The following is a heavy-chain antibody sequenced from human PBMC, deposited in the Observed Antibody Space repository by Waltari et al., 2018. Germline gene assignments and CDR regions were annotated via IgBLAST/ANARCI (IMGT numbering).Heavy chain of an antibody. V-gene: IGHV4-59*13. CDR1: GGSLRDDY. CDR3: ARGTNPFGY. CDR2: IYYTGST. Sequence: QVQLQESGPGLVKPSETLSLHCTVSGGSLRDDYWSWLRQFPGQGLEWIGYIYYTGSTNYNPSLKSRVTISVDTSRNQFSLKVSSVTAADTAVYYCARGTNPFGYWGQGTLVTVSS. J-gene: IGHJ4*02.